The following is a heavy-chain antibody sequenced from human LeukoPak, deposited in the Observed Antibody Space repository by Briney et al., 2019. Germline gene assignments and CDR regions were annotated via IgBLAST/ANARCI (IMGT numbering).Heavy chain of an antibody. V-gene: IGHV3-53*01. Sequence: GGSLRLSCAASGFTVSSKYMSWVRQAPGKGLEWASVMYSGGSTYYADSVEGRFTISRDNSKNTVYLQMNSLRAEDTAVYYCASVTMVRGPHFDYWGQGTLVTVSS. CDR1: GFTVSSKY. CDR3: ASVTMVRGPHFDY. D-gene: IGHD3-10*01. CDR2: MYSGGST. J-gene: IGHJ4*02.